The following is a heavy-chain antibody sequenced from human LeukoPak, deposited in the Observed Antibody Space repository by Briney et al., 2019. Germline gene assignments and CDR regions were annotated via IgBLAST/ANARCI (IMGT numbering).Heavy chain of an antibody. V-gene: IGHV4-34*01. CDR3: ARGVAAAGPEFGY. CDR2: INHSGST. J-gene: IGHJ4*02. CDR1: GGSFSGYY. D-gene: IGHD6-13*01. Sequence: SETLSLTCAVYGGSFSGYYWSWIRQPPGKGLEWIGEINHSGSTNYNPSLKSRVTIPVDTSKNQFSLKLSSVTGADTAVYYCARGVAAAGPEFGYWGQGTLVTVSS.